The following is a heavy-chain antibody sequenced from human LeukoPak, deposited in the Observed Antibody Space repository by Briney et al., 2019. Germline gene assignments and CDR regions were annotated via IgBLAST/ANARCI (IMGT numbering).Heavy chain of an antibody. CDR1: GYTFTGYG. J-gene: IGHJ3*02. CDR2: ISAYNGNT. Sequence: ASVKVSCEASGYTFTGYGISWVRQAPGQGLEWMGWISAYNGNTNYAQKLQGRVTMTTDTSTSTAYMELRSLRSDDTAVYYCARAAVVTFVAFDIWGQGTMVTVSS. D-gene: IGHD4-23*01. V-gene: IGHV1-18*01. CDR3: ARAAVVTFVAFDI.